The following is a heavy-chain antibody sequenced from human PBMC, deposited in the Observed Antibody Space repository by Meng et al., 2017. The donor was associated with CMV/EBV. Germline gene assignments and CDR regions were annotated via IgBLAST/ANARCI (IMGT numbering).Heavy chain of an antibody. CDR1: GFTFSSYA. CDR2: ISGSGGST. V-gene: IGHV3-23*01. Sequence: GGSLRLSCAASGFTFSSYAMSWVRQAPGKGLEWVSAISGSGGSTYYADSVKGRFTISRDNSKNTLYLQMNSLSAEDTAVYYCAKAGITIFGVGKHNWFDPWGQGTLVTVSS. J-gene: IGHJ5*02. D-gene: IGHD3-3*01. CDR3: AKAGITIFGVGKHNWFDP.